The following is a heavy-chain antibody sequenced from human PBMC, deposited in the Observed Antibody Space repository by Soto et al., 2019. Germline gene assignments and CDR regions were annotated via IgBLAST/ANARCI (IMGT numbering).Heavy chain of an antibody. Sequence: PGGALRLSCAASGFTFNIYGMHWVRQAPGKGLEWVALISYDGSNQYYADSVKGRFTFSRDNTKYTQFLQMNRPRADETVVYYCGKEHATGQGSYDSWGQGTVVT. J-gene: IGHJ4*02. V-gene: IGHV3-30*18. CDR1: GFTFNIYG. CDR3: GKEHATGQGSYDS. CDR2: ISYDGSNQ. D-gene: IGHD1-26*01.